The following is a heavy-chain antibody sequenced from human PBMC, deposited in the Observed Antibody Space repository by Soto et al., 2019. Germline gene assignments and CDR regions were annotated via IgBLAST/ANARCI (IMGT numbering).Heavy chain of an antibody. CDR2: ISGSGDTK. Sequence: GGSLRLSCASSGFTFSSCSMNWVRQSPGKGLEWVSFISGSGDTKYYADSVKGRFTISRDNAKNSLYLQMSSLRDEDTAVYYCAKYCSSDVCFDYWGQGTLVTVSS. CDR1: GFTFSSCS. J-gene: IGHJ4*02. CDR3: AKYCSSDVCFDY. D-gene: IGHD2-8*01. V-gene: IGHV3-48*02.